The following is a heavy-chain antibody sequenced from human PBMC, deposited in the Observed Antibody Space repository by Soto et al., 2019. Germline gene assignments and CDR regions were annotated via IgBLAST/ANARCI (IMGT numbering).Heavy chain of an antibody. Sequence: DVQLLESGGGLVQPGGSLRLSCAASGFTFSTSGMSWVRQAPGKGLEWVSSISGSGDYTNYADSVKGRFTISRDNSKNTLYLQINSLTAEDTAVYYCANHGGFDIWGQGTMVAVSS. CDR2: ISGSGDYT. J-gene: IGHJ3*02. CDR3: ANHGGFDI. V-gene: IGHV3-23*01. CDR1: GFTFSTSG. D-gene: IGHD4-17*01.